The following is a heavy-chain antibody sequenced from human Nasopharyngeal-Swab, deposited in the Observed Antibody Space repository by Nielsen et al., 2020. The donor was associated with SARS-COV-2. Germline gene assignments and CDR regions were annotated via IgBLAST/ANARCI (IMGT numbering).Heavy chain of an antibody. CDR3: ARGAGATMAGNFDY. Sequence: WVRQAPGQGLEWMGIINPSGGSTSYAQKFQGRVTMTRATSTSTVYMELSSLRSEDMAVYYCARGAGATMAGNFDYWGQGTLVTVSS. CDR2: INPSGGST. J-gene: IGHJ4*02. V-gene: IGHV1-46*01. D-gene: IGHD5-12*01.